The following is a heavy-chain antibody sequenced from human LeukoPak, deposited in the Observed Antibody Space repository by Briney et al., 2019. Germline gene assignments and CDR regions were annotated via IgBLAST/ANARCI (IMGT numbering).Heavy chain of an antibody. D-gene: IGHD3-10*01. CDR2: FDPEDGET. V-gene: IGHV1-24*01. Sequence: GASVKVSCKVSGYTLTELSMHWVRQAPGKGLEWMGGFDPEDGETIYAQKFQGRVTMTRDTSISTAYMELSRLRSDDTAVYYCANSGFITMVRGVPFDYWGQGTLVTVSS. CDR3: ANSGFITMVRGVPFDY. J-gene: IGHJ4*02. CDR1: GYTLTELS.